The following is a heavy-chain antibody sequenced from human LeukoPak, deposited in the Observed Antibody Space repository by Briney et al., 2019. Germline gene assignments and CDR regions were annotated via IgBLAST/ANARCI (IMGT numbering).Heavy chain of an antibody. V-gene: IGHV1-18*01. D-gene: IGHD5-18*01. CDR2: ISAYNGNT. Sequence: ASVKVSCKASGYTFTSYGISWVRQAPGQGLEWMGWISAYNGNTNYAQKLQGRVTMTTDTSTSTAYMELRSLRSDDTAVYYCAREGMYSYGKNYYYYGMDVWGQGTTVTVPS. CDR1: GYTFTSYG. CDR3: AREGMYSYGKNYYYYGMDV. J-gene: IGHJ6*02.